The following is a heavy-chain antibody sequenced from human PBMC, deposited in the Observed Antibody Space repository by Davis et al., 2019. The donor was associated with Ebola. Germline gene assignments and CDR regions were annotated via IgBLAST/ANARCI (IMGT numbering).Heavy chain of an antibody. CDR2: INAGNGNT. D-gene: IGHD2-2*01. Sequence: ASVKVSCKASGYTFTSYAMHWVRQAPGQRLEWMGWINAGNGNTKYSQKFQGRVTITRDTSASTAYMELSSLRSEDTAVYYCARDRSSIVVVPAARVVGSLGFDPWGQGTLVTVSS. J-gene: IGHJ5*02. CDR1: GYTFTSYA. V-gene: IGHV1-3*01. CDR3: ARDRSSIVVVPAARVVGSLGFDP.